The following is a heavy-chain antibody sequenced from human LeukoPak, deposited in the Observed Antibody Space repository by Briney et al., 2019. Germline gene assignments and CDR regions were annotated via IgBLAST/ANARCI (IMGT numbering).Heavy chain of an antibody. CDR1: GYSFINYG. D-gene: IGHD6-19*01. Sequence: GASVTVSCKASGYSFINYGISWVRQAPGQGLEWMGWISVNNGDTNFAQKLQGRVTMTTDTATSTAYMELRSLRSDDTAVYYCAREGYTSGFPFDIWGQGTMVTVSS. V-gene: IGHV1-18*01. J-gene: IGHJ3*02. CDR3: AREGYTSGFPFDI. CDR2: ISVNNGDT.